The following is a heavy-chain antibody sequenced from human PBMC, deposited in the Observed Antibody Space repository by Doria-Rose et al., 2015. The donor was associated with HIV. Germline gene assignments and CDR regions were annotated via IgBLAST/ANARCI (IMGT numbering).Heavy chain of an antibody. D-gene: IGHD6-25*01. CDR1: GGSVASGTPY. CDR3: AKQAVNWFDP. Sequence: QVQLQESGPGLVKPSETLSLTCTVSGGSVASGTPYWGWIRQTPGKGLEWIGTIYYSGTTYYNPSLRVRVTISLHPSKNKYPLKLISVTAADTGVYYCAKQAVNWFDPWGQGTLVTVSS. V-gene: IGHV4-39*01. CDR2: IYYSGTT. J-gene: IGHJ5*02.